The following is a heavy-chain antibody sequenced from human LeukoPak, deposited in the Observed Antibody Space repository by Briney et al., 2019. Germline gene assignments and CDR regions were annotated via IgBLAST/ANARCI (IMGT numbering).Heavy chain of an antibody. Sequence: SVKVSCKSSGDSFNNFAVNWVRQAPGQRPEWMGRVIPLFGKPDYAQKFQGRVEIIADRSTDTVYMELSSLRSEDTAVYYCARSSMTTVSISGAFDIWGQGTMVTVSS. D-gene: IGHD4-17*01. CDR2: VIPLFGKP. J-gene: IGHJ3*02. CDR1: GDSFNNFA. V-gene: IGHV1-69*01. CDR3: ARSSMTTVSISGAFDI.